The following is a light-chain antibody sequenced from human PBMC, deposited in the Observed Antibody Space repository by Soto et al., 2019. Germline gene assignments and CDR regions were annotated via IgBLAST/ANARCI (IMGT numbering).Light chain of an antibody. CDR1: QSVSSNY. V-gene: IGKV3-20*01. J-gene: IGKJ1*01. CDR3: QQYGSSPRT. Sequence: EIVLTQSPGTPSLSPGERATLSCRASQSVSSNYLAWYQQKPGQAPRLLIYGASSRATGIPDRFSGSGSGTDFTLSISRLESEDFAVYYCQQYGSSPRTFGQGTKVDIK. CDR2: GAS.